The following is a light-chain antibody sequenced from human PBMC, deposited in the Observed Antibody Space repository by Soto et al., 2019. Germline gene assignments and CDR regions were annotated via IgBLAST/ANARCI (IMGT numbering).Light chain of an antibody. CDR1: QRISSN. CDR3: HHFGSLPET. V-gene: IGKV3-15*01. CDR2: GAS. J-gene: IGKJ1*01. Sequence: EILMTQSQATLSFSPGERATLSCRASQRISSNVAWYQQKPGQAPRLLIYGASTRATGVPARFSGGGSGTEFTLTISSLQSEDFAVYYCHHFGSLPETFGQGTNVE.